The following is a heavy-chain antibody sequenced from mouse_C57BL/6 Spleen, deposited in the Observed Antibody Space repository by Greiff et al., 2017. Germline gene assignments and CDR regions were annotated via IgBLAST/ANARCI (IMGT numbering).Heavy chain of an antibody. J-gene: IGHJ4*01. CDR2: ISYDGSN. Sequence: EVQRVESGPGLVKPSQSLSLTCSVTGYSITSGYYWNWNRQFQGNQLEWMGYISYDGSNNYNPSLKNRISITRDTSKKQFFRKLKSVTTEDTATYYCARQGDYDGSSYAMDYWGQGTSVTVSS. V-gene: IGHV3-6*01. D-gene: IGHD1-1*01. CDR3: ARQGDYDGSSYAMDY. CDR1: GYSITSGYY.